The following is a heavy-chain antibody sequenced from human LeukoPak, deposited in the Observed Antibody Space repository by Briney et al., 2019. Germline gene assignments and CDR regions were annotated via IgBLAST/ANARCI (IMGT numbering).Heavy chain of an antibody. J-gene: IGHJ4*02. Sequence: GGSLRLSCAASGFTFNSYWMSWVRQAPGKGLEWVANINQDGSEKYYVGSVKGRFTISRDNAKSSLYLQMNSLRAEDTALYYCAKGKGSSGWYDWGQGTLVTVSS. V-gene: IGHV3-7*03. CDR1: GFTFNSYW. D-gene: IGHD6-19*01. CDR2: INQDGSEK. CDR3: AKGKGSSGWYD.